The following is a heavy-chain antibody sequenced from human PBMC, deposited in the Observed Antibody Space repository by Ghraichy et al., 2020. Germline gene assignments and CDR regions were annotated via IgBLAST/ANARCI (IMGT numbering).Heavy chain of an antibody. J-gene: IGHJ2*01. V-gene: IGHV1-69*13. D-gene: IGHD6-13*01. CDR3: ARDGGIAAARSYWYFDL. CDR1: GGTFSSYA. Sequence: SVKVSCKASGGTFSSYAISWVRQAPGQGLEWMGGIIPIFGTANYAQKFQGRVTITADESTSTAYMELSSLRSEDTAVYYCARDGGIAAARSYWYFDLWGRGTLVTVSS. CDR2: IIPIFGTA.